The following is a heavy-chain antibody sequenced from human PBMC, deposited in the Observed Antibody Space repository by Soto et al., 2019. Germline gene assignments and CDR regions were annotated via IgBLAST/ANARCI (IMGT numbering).Heavy chain of an antibody. D-gene: IGHD6-25*01. CDR3: ARDLGYQTLDY. CDR2: IKQDGSEK. Sequence: ESGGGLVQLGGSLRLSCAASGLTFSSSWMSWARQAPGKGLEWVANIKQDGSEKYYLDSVKGRFTISRDNAKNSLYLQMNSLRAEDTAVYYCARDLGYQTLDYWGQGTLVTVSS. CDR1: GLTFSSSW. V-gene: IGHV3-7*01. J-gene: IGHJ4*02.